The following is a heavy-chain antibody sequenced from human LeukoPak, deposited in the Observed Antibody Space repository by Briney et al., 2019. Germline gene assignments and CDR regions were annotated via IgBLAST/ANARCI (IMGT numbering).Heavy chain of an antibody. J-gene: IGHJ4*02. CDR2: IYYSGST. V-gene: IGHV4-59*08. D-gene: IGHD3-22*01. Sequence: SRTLSLTCTVSGGSISSYYWSWIRQPPGKGLEWIGYIYYSGSTNYNPSLKSRVTISVDTPKNQFSLKLSSVTAADTAVYYCATRGYYDSSGYYYFFDYWGQGTLVTVSS. CDR3: ATRGYYDSSGYYYFFDY. CDR1: GGSISSYY.